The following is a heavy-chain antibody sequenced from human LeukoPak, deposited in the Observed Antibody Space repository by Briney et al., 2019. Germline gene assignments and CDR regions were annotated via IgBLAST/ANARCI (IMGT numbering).Heavy chain of an antibody. CDR3: ARGVEPMAANTLAY. CDR1: GFTVITND. CDR2: LYRDGNT. Sequence: PGGSLRLSCAASGFTVITNDMTWVRPAPGKGLEWVSALYRDGNTKYADSVQGRFTISRDNSKNTLYLEMNSLRPDDTAVYYCARGVEPMAANTLAYWGQGTMVTVS. D-gene: IGHD3-16*01. V-gene: IGHV3-53*01. J-gene: IGHJ4*02.